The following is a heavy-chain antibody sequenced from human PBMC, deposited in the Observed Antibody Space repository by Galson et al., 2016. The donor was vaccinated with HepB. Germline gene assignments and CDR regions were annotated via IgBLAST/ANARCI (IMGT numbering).Heavy chain of an antibody. J-gene: IGHJ4*02. D-gene: IGHD1-14*01. CDR3: RFVEATNMRERTETTDYFDH. CDR1: GGSFSIYY. V-gene: IGHV4-34*01. Sequence: SETLSLTCSVYGGSFSIYYWSWIRQPPGKGLEWIGEVNHRGGTHDNPSLKSRLTISIDTSNSHFTLRLRPVTAADTAVYYCRFVEATNMRERTETTDYFDHWGQGTLVTVSS. CDR2: VNHRGGT.